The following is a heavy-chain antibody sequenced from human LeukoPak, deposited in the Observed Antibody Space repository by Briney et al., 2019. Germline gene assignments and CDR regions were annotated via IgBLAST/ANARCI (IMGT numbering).Heavy chain of an antibody. CDR3: TRDQTPYY. Sequence: GGSLRLSCTASEFTFGDFAISWVRQAPGKGLEWLGFIRSKDNDGTTDYAASVKGRFIISRDDSKSVAYLEMNSLKTEDTAVYYCTRDQTPYYWGQGTLVTVAS. V-gene: IGHV3-49*04. J-gene: IGHJ4*02. CDR2: IRSKDNDGTT. CDR1: EFTFGDFA.